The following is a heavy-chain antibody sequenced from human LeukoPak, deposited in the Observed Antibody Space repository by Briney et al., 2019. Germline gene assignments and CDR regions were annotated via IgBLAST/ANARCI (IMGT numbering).Heavy chain of an antibody. CDR2: IYHSGST. J-gene: IGHJ4*02. CDR3: ARDLQPYYYGSGSYN. Sequence: SETLSLTCAVSGGSISSGGYSWSWIRQPPGKGLEWIGYIYHSGSTYYNPSLKSRVTISVDTSKNQFSLKLSSVTAADTAVYYCARDLQPYYYGSGSYNWGQGTLVTVSS. D-gene: IGHD3-10*01. V-gene: IGHV4-30-2*01. CDR1: GGSISSGGYS.